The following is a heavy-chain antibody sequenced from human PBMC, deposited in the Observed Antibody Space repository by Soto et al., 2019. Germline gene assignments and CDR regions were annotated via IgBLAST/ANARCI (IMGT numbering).Heavy chain of an antibody. D-gene: IGHD6-13*01. CDR2: ISSSSSYI. CDR3: ARDGIAAAGLFDY. V-gene: IGHV3-21*01. CDR1: GFTFSSYS. J-gene: IGHJ4*02. Sequence: GGSLRLSCAASGFTFSSYSMNWVRQAPGKGLEWVSSISSSSSYIYYADSVKGRFTISRDNAKNSLYLQMNSLRAEDTAVYYCARDGIAAAGLFDYWGQGTLVTVSS.